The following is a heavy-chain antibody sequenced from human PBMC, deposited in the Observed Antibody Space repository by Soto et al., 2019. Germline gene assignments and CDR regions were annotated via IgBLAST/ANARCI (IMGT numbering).Heavy chain of an antibody. V-gene: IGHV4-59*01. CDR1: GGSISSYY. D-gene: IGHD3-10*01. CDR3: ARSTMVRGLYFDY. CDR2: IYYSGST. J-gene: IGHJ4*02. Sequence: SETLSLTCTVSGGSISSYYWSWIRQPPGKGLEWIGYIYYSGSTNYNPSLKSRVTISVDTSKNQFSLKLSSVTAADTAVYYCARSTMVRGLYFDYWGQGTLVTVSS.